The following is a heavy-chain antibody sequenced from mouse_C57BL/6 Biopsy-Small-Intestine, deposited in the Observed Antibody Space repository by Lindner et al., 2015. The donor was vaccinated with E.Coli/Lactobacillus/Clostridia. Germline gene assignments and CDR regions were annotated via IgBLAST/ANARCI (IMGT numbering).Heavy chain of an antibody. Sequence: VQLQESGPELVKPGASVKISCKASGYAFSSYWMNWVKQRPGKGPEWIGQIYPGDGDTNYNGKFKGKATLTADKSSNTAYMQLSSLTSEDSAVYFCARSEAPGRGYFDVWGTGTTVTVSS. CDR2: IYPGDGDT. CDR3: ARSEAPGRGYFDV. D-gene: IGHD3-3*01. V-gene: IGHV1-80*01. CDR1: GYAFSSYW. J-gene: IGHJ1*03.